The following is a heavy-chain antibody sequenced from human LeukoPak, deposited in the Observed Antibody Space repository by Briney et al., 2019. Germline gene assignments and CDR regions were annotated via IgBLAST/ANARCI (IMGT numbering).Heavy chain of an antibody. CDR1: GGSISSGVYY. CDR3: AREGLQEHAFDI. CDR2: ISKSGST. Sequence: SETLFLTCTVSGGSISSGVYYWTWIRQHPGKGLEWIGYISKSGSTLYNPSLKSRVTTSVDTSKNQFSLKLSSVTAADTAVYYCAREGLQEHAFDIWGQGTMVTVSS. V-gene: IGHV4-31*03. J-gene: IGHJ3*02. D-gene: IGHD4-11*01.